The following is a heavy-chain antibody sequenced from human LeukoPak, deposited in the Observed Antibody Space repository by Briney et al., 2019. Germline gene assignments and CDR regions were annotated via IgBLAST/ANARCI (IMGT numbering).Heavy chain of an antibody. D-gene: IGHD6-19*01. CDR2: IYYSGST. Sequence: SETLSLTCTVSGGSVSSGSYYWSWIRQPPGKGLEWIGYIYYSGSTNYNPSLKSRVTISVDTSKNQFSLKLSSVTAADTAVYYCARGCRSGWYWFDPWGQGTLVTVSS. J-gene: IGHJ5*02. CDR1: GGSVSSGSYY. CDR3: ARGCRSGWYWFDP. V-gene: IGHV4-61*01.